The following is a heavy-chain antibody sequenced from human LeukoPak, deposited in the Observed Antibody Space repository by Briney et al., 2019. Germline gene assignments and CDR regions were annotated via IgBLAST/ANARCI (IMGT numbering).Heavy chain of an antibody. CDR3: AKRSDYGSNGNYFDS. Sequence: GGSLRLSCAASGFTFSTYGMSWVRQAPGKGLEWVSAISGRDTNTYYADSVESRFTISRDNSKNTLYLQMNSLRAEDTAVYYCAKRSDYGSNGNYFDSWGQGTPVTVSS. J-gene: IGHJ4*02. V-gene: IGHV3-23*01. CDR1: GFTFSTYG. CDR2: ISGRDTNT. D-gene: IGHD4-23*01.